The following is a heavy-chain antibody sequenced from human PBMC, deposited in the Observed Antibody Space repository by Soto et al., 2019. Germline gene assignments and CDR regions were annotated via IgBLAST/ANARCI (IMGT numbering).Heavy chain of an antibody. J-gene: IGHJ5*02. Sequence: KASETLSLTCTVSGGSISSYYWSWIRQPPGKGLEWIGYIYYSGSTNYNPSLKSRVTISVDTSKNQFSLKLSSVTAADTAVYYCARGVRITMVRGVIAEFDPWGQGTLVTVSS. CDR2: IYYSGST. D-gene: IGHD3-10*01. V-gene: IGHV4-59*01. CDR3: ARGVRITMVRGVIAEFDP. CDR1: GGSISSYY.